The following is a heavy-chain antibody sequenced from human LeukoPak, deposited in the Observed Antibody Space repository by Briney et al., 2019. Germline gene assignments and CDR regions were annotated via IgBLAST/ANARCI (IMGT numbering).Heavy chain of an antibody. CDR3: ARVKVGITYWFDP. D-gene: IGHD1-26*01. V-gene: IGHV3-66*01. CDR2: IYSGGST. CDR1: GFIVNYNY. J-gene: IGHJ5*02. Sequence: GGSLRLSCAASGFIVNYNYMSWVRQALGKGLEWVSVIYSGGSTYYADSVKGRFTISRDNSKNMVYLQMKSLRVEDTAVYYCARVKVGITYWFDPWGQGTLVTVSS.